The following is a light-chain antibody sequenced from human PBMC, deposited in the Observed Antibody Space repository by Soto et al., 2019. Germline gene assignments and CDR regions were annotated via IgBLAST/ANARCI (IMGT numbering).Light chain of an antibody. CDR3: QQYNRYRT. Sequence: DIQMTQSPSTLSASVGDRVTITCRASQSISRWFAWYQQKPGKAPKLLIYKASSLESGVPSRFSGSGSGTEFTLTISSLQPDDFATYYCQQYNRYRTFGQGTKVEIK. V-gene: IGKV1-5*03. J-gene: IGKJ1*01. CDR2: KAS. CDR1: QSISRW.